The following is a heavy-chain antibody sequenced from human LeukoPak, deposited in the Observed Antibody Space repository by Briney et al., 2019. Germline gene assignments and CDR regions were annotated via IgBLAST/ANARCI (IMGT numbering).Heavy chain of an antibody. CDR1: GYTFTSYD. CDR2: MNPNSGNT. CDR3: ARDSYYYDSSGYYRNWFDP. J-gene: IGHJ5*02. V-gene: IGHV1-8*01. Sequence: ASVKVSCKASGYTFTSYDINWVRQATGQGLEWMGWMNPNSGNTGYAQKFQGRVTMTRNTSISTAYMELSSLRSEDTAVYYCARDSYYYDSSGYYRNWFDPWGQGTLVTVPS. D-gene: IGHD3-22*01.